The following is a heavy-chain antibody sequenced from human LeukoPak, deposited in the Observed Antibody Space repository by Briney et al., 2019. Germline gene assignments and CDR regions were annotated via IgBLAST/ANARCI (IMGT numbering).Heavy chain of an antibody. CDR3: AKDGLYSSSWYSDY. J-gene: IGHJ4*02. CDR2: ISGSGGST. CDR1: GFSFTSYA. D-gene: IGHD6-13*01. Sequence: GGSLRLSCAVSGFSFTSYAMSWVRQAPGKGLEWVSAISGSGGSTYYADSVKGRFTISRDNSKNTLYLQMNSLRAEDTAVYYCAKDGLYSSSWYSDYWGQGTLVTVSS. V-gene: IGHV3-23*01.